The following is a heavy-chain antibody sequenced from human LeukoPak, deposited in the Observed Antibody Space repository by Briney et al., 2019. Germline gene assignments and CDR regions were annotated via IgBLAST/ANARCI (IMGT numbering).Heavy chain of an antibody. V-gene: IGHV3-33*01. J-gene: IGHJ3*02. CDR1: GFTFSSYG. Sequence: GGSLRLSCAASGFTFSSYGMHWVRQAPGKGLEWVAVIWYDGSNKYYADSVKGRFTISRDNAKNSLYLQMNSLRAEDTAVYYCARDSPAAGGAFDIWGQGTMVTVSS. CDR3: ARDSPAAGGAFDI. CDR2: IWYDGSNK. D-gene: IGHD6-13*01.